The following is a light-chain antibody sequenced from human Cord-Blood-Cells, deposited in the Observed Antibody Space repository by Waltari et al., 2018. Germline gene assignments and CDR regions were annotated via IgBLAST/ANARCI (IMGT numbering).Light chain of an antibody. CDR1: SSDVGGYYY. Sequence: QSALTQPRSVSGSPGQSVTISCTGTSSDVGGYYYVSWYQQNPGKAPKLMIYDVSKRPSGVPDRFSGSKSGNTASLTISGLQAEDEADYYCCSYAGSYVFGTGTKVTVL. V-gene: IGLV2-11*01. CDR2: DVS. J-gene: IGLJ1*01. CDR3: CSYAGSYV.